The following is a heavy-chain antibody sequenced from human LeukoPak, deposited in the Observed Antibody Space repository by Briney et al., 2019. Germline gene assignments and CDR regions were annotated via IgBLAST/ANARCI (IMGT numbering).Heavy chain of an antibody. Sequence: ASETLSLTCTVSGGSISSSSYYWGWIRQPPGKGLEWIGSIYYSGSTYYNPSLKSRVTISVDTSKNQFSLKLSSVTAADTAVYYCARPAHTYYYDSSGPDDYWGQGTLVTVSS. CDR1: GGSISSSSYY. V-gene: IGHV4-39*01. CDR2: IYYSGST. J-gene: IGHJ4*02. CDR3: ARPAHTYYYDSSGPDDY. D-gene: IGHD3-22*01.